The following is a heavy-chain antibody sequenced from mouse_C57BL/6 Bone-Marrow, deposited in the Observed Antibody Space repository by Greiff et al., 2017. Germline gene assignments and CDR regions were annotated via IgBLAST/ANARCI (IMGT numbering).Heavy chain of an antibody. CDR1: RYAFTNYL. J-gene: IGHJ1*03. CDR2: INPGSGGT. CDR3: ARSPLRPWYYDV. D-gene: IGHD2-12*01. V-gene: IGHV1-54*01. Sequence: QVQLKQSGAELVRPGTSVKVSCKASRYAFTNYLIAWVKQRPGQGLEWIGVINPGSGGTNYNETFKGKATLTADKSSSTAYMQLSSLTSEDSAVYFCARSPLRPWYYDVWGTGTTVTVSS.